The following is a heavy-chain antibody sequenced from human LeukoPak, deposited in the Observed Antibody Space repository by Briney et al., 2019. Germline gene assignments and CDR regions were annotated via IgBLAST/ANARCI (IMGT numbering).Heavy chain of an antibody. CDR1: GFTFDDYA. J-gene: IGHJ4*02. CDR3: AGGIIAARLLDY. CDR2: ISWNSGSI. D-gene: IGHD6-6*01. Sequence: GRSLRLSCAASGFTFDDYAMHWVRQAPGKGLEWVSGISWNSGSIGYADSAKGRFTISRDNAKNSLYLQMNSLRAEDTAVYYCAGGIIAARLLDYWGQGTLVTVSS. V-gene: IGHV3-9*01.